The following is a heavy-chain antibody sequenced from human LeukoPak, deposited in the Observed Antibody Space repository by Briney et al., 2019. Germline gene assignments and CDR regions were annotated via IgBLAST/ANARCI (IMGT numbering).Heavy chain of an antibody. V-gene: IGHV4-59*08. D-gene: IGHD6-19*01. Sequence: PSETLSLTCTVSGGSMRDYYWSWIRQPPGKGLEWIGYTYHSGSTGYNPSLKSRVTMSVDTSKNQFSLKLTSVTAADTAVYYCARRRQWLDFDYWGQGTLVTVSS. CDR3: ARRRQWLDFDY. J-gene: IGHJ4*02. CDR2: TYHSGST. CDR1: GGSMRDYY.